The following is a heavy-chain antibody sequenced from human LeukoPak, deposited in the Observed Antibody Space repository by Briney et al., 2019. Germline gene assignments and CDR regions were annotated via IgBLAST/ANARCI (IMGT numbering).Heavy chain of an antibody. D-gene: IGHD6-13*01. CDR1: GFTFSSYW. CDR2: IKQDGSEK. V-gene: IGHV3-7*01. CDR3: AREVQIAAAANDY. J-gene: IGHJ4*02. Sequence: GGSLRLSCAASGFTFSSYWMSWVRQAPGKGLEWVANIKQDGSEKYYVDSVKGRFAISRDNAKNSLYLQMNSLRAEDTAVYYCAREVQIAAAANDYWGQGTLVTVSS.